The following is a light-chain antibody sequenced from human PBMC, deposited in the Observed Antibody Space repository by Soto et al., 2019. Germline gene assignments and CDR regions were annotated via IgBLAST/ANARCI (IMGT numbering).Light chain of an antibody. CDR2: AAS. V-gene: IGKV1-27*01. J-gene: IGKJ4*01. CDR1: QGISKY. CDR3: QKYNSAPLT. Sequence: DIQMTQSPSSLSASVGDRVTITCRASQGISKYLAWYQQKPGKVPSLLIYAASTLQSGVPSRFSGSGSGTDFTLTISSLQPEDVATYYCQKYNSAPLTFGGGTKVEI.